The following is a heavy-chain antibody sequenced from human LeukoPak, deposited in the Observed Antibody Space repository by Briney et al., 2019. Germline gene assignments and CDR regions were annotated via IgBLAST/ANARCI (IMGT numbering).Heavy chain of an antibody. Sequence: GGSLRLSCAASGFTFSSYSMNWVRQAPGKGLEWVSYISSSSSTIYYADSVKGRFTISRDNAKNSLYLQMNSLRAEDTVVYYCARVHTRVPAATLYYYYYMDVWGKGTTVTVSS. CDR3: ARVHTRVPAATLYYYYYMDV. CDR2: ISSSSSTI. CDR1: GFTFSSYS. D-gene: IGHD2-2*01. V-gene: IGHV3-48*04. J-gene: IGHJ6*03.